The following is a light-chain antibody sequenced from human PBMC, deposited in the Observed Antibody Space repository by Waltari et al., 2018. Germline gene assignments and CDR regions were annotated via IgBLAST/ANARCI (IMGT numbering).Light chain of an antibody. CDR3: ATWDDTLNGPV. CDR1: NSNIGRNT. Sequence: QSVLTQPPSASGTPRQRVTISCSGSNSNIGRNTVNWYQQLPGTAPTLLVYNNFQWPSGVPDRFSGSKSGTSASLAILGVRPEDEADYYCATWDDTLNGPVFGGGTKLTVL. CDR2: NNF. J-gene: IGLJ2*01. V-gene: IGLV1-44*01.